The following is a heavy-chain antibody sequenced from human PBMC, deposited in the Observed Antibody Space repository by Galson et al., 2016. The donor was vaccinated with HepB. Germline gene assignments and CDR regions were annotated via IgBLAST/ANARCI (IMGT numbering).Heavy chain of an antibody. J-gene: IGHJ4*02. Sequence: SLRLSCAASGFTITNAWMSWVRQAPGKGLEWVSGISGRGHITYHADSVKGRFTTSRYNSKNTVYLQMTSLRAEDTAVYYCAKGDYGDYFHYFQYWGQGTLVTVSS. D-gene: IGHD4-17*01. V-gene: IGHV3-23*01. CDR1: GFTITNAW. CDR2: ISGRGHIT. CDR3: AKGDYGDYFHYFQY.